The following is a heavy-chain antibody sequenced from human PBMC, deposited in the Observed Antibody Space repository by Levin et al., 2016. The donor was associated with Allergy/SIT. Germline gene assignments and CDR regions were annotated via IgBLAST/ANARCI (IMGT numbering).Heavy chain of an antibody. CDR2: INTGNGNT. V-gene: IGHV1-3*04. CDR1: GYTFTTYA. D-gene: IGHD2-2*01. J-gene: IGHJ3*02. CDR3: ASKAYGHCSTPSCHDAFDI. Sequence: ASVKVSCKASGYTFTTYAMYWVRQAPGQRLEWMGWINTGNGNTKYSQKFQGRVTITRDTSASTAYMELISLRSEDTAVYYCASKAYGHCSTPSCHDAFDIWGQGTMVTVSS.